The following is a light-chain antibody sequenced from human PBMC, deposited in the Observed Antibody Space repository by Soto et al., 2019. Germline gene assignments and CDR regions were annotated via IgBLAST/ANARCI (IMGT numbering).Light chain of an antibody. CDR1: SSDVGGYTY. CDR3: TSYTSSSTPYV. Sequence: QSALNQPASGSGSPGQSITISCAGTSSDVGGYTYVSWYQQHPGKAPKLMIYDVSNRPSGVSNRFSGSKSGNTASLTISGLQAEDEADYYCTSYTSSSTPYVFGGGTQLTVL. CDR2: DVS. J-gene: IGLJ7*01. V-gene: IGLV2-14*01.